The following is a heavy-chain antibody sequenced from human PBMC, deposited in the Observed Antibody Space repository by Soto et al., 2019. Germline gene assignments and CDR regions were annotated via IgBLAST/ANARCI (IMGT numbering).Heavy chain of an antibody. J-gene: IGHJ5*02. CDR3: AKDRISGILGS. D-gene: IGHD1-26*01. CDR2: ISYDGSNK. Sequence: PGGSLRLSCAASGFTFSSYGMHWVRQAPGKGLEWVAVISYDGSNKYYADSVKGRFTISRDNSKNTLYLQMNSLRAEDTAVYYCAKDRISGILGSWGQGTLVTVS. CDR1: GFTFSSYG. V-gene: IGHV3-30*18.